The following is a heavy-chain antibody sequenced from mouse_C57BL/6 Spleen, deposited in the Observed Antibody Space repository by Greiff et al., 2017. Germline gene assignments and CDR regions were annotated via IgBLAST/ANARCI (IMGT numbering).Heavy chain of an antibody. CDR2: IDPETGGT. CDR1: GYTFTDYD. Sequence: QVQLQQSGAELVRPGASVTLSCKASGYTFTDYDMHWVKQTPVHGLEWIGAIDPETGGTAYNQKFKGKAILTADKSSSTAYMELRSLTSEDSAVYDGARSGGSSPFDYWGQGTTLTVSS. J-gene: IGHJ2*01. CDR3: ARSGGSSPFDY. D-gene: IGHD1-1*01. V-gene: IGHV1-15*01.